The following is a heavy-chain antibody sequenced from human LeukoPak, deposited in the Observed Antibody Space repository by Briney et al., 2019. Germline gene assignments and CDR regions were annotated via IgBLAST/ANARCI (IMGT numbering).Heavy chain of an antibody. D-gene: IGHD3-22*01. J-gene: IGHJ4*02. CDR3: ARDLGYDSSGYYYVFDY. V-gene: IGHV3-30*04. Sequence: GGSLRLSCAASGFTFSSYAMHWVCQAPGEGLEWVAVISYDGSNKYYADSVKGRFTISRDNSKNTLYLQMNSLRAEDTAVYYCARDLGYDSSGYYYVFDYWGQGTLVTVSS. CDR2: ISYDGSNK. CDR1: GFTFSSYA.